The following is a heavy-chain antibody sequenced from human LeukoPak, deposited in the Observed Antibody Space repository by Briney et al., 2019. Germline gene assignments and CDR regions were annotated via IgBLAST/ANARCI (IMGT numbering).Heavy chain of an antibody. J-gene: IGHJ4*02. V-gene: IGHV4-59*01. CDR2: IYSSGST. Sequence: SETLSLTCTVSGASISSYYWSWIRHPPGEGLEWIGYIYSSGSTNYNPSLKSRVTISVDTSKNQFSLKLSSVTAADTAVYYCANADYWGQGTLVTVSS. CDR3: ANADY. CDR1: GASISSYY.